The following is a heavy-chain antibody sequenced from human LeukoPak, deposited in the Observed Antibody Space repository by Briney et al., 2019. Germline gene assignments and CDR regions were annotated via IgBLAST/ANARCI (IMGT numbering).Heavy chain of an antibody. CDR1: GFTFSSYA. J-gene: IGHJ4*02. CDR2: ISGSGGST. CDR3: AKSWPVTTPYFDY. V-gene: IGHV3-23*01. Sequence: PGGSLILSCAASGFTFSSYAMSGVRQAPGKVLEWVSAISGSGGSTYYADSVKGRFTISRDNSKNTLYLQMNSLRAEDTAVYYCAKSWPVTTPYFDYWGQGTLVTVSS. D-gene: IGHD4-17*01.